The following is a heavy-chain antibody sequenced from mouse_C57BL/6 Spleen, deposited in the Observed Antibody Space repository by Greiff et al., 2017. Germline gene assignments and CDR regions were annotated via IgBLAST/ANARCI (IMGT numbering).Heavy chain of an antibody. D-gene: IGHD2-4*01. V-gene: IGHV1-18*01. Sequence: EVQLQQSGPELVKPGASVKIPCKASGYTFTDYNMDWVKQSHGKSLEWIGDINPNNGGTIYNQKFKGKATLTVDKSSSTAYMELRSLTSEDTAVYYCARWDYDYDGFHARDYWGQGTSVTVSS. J-gene: IGHJ4*01. CDR1: GYTFTDYN. CDR2: INPNNGGT. CDR3: ARWDYDYDGFHARDY.